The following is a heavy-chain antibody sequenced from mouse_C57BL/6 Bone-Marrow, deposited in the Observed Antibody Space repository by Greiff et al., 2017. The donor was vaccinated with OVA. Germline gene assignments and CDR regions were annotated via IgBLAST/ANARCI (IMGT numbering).Heavy chain of an antibody. CDR3: ARQAPYWYFDV. V-gene: IGHV5-6*01. CDR2: ISSGGSYT. J-gene: IGHJ1*03. CDR1: GFTFSSYG. Sequence: EVQLVESGGDLVKPGGSLKLSCAASGFTFSSYGMSWVRQTPDKRLEWVATISSGGSYTYYPDSVKGRFTISRDNAKNTLYLQMSSLKSEDTAMYYCARQAPYWYFDVWGTGTTVTVSS.